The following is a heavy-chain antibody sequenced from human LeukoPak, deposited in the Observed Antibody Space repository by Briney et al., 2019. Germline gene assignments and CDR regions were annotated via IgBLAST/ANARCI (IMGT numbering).Heavy chain of an antibody. CDR1: GGSISNYY. J-gene: IGHJ4*02. CDR2: IYYSGST. CDR3: ARPRGYSASWYAYDH. Sequence: SETLSLTCTVSGGSISNYYWSWIRQPPEKGLGWIGHIYYSGSTNYNPSLQSRVTISVDTSKNQFSLKLSSVTAADTAVYYCARPRGYSASWYAYDHWGQGTLVTVSS. V-gene: IGHV4-59*01. D-gene: IGHD6-13*01.